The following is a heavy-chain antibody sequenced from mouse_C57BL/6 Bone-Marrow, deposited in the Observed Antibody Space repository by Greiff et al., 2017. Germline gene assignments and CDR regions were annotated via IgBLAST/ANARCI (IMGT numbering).Heavy chain of an antibody. Sequence: VKLQESGAELVRPGASVKLSCKASGYTFTDYYINWVKQRPGQGLEWIARIYPGSGNTYYNEKFKGKATLTAEKSSSTAYMQLSSLTSEDSAVYFCARSGSNYLTWFAYWGQGTLVTVSA. D-gene: IGHD2-5*01. J-gene: IGHJ3*01. CDR1: GYTFTDYY. CDR2: IYPGSGNT. CDR3: ARSGSNYLTWFAY. V-gene: IGHV1-76*01.